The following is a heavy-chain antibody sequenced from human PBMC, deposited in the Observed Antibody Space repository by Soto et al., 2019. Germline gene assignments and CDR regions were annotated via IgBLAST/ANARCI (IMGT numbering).Heavy chain of an antibody. CDR3: ARDRSGHSSSWRTYYYYGMDV. V-gene: IGHV4-59*01. CDR2: IYYSGST. D-gene: IGHD6-13*01. J-gene: IGHJ6*02. Sequence: SSETLSLTCTVSGGSISSYYWSWIRQPPGKGLEWIGYIYYSGSTNYNPSLKSRVTISVDTSKNQFSLKLSSVTAADTAVYYCARDRSGHSSSWRTYYYYGMDVWGQGTTVTVSS. CDR1: GGSISSYY.